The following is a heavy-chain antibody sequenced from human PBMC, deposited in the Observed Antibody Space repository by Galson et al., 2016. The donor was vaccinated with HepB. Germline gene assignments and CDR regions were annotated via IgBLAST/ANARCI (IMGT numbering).Heavy chain of an antibody. D-gene: IGHD4-11*01. J-gene: IGHJ4*02. CDR2: INVDGSEE. CDR1: GFTFSSYW. V-gene: IGHV3-7*05. CDR3: ARDDYRVFGH. Sequence: SLRLSCAASGFTFSSYWMSWVRQAPGKGLEWVVNINVDGSEEYYVDSVRGRFTISRDNAKNSMYLQMNILRVEDTAVYYCARDDYRVFGHWGQGTLVTVSS.